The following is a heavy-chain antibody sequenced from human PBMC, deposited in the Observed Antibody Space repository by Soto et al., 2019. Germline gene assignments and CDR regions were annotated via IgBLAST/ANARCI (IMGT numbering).Heavy chain of an antibody. V-gene: IGHV1-3*01. J-gene: IGHJ4*02. Sequence: ASVKVSCKASGYSFTKYDIHWVRQAAGQGLEWVGCVSVGNEDGKSSQKFQDRVSITRDTAASTAYMELSSLRSEDTAVYYCATQSPDYAKRDFDYWGQGTLVTVSS. CDR2: VSVGNEDG. CDR3: ATQSPDYAKRDFDY. CDR1: GYSFTKYD. D-gene: IGHD4-17*01.